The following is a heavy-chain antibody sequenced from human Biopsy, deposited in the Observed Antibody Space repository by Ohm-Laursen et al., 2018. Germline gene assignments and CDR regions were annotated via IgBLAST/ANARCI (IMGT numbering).Heavy chain of an antibody. D-gene: IGHD6-19*01. Sequence: SETLSLTCAVSGYSISSDYRWGWIRQAPGKTLEWLGNIFKDGNTHYNPSLRSRLIISIDTSKNQFSLMMTSVNGADTAVYFCARVGSGWAPFDKWGPGTLVTVSS. CDR2: IFKDGNT. J-gene: IGHJ4*02. V-gene: IGHV4-38-2*01. CDR3: ARVGSGWAPFDK. CDR1: GYSISSDYR.